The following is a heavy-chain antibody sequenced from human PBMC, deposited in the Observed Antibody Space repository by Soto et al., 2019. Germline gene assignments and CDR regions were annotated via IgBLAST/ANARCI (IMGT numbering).Heavy chain of an antibody. CDR2: MNPNSGNT. Sequence: GASVKVSCKASGYTFTSYDINWVRQATGQGLEWMGWMNPNSGNTGYAQKFQGRVTMTRNTSISTAYMELSSLRSEDTAVYYCARGVHTVTTLGYYYYMDVWGKGTTVTVSS. J-gene: IGHJ6*03. CDR3: ARGVHTVTTLGYYYYMDV. D-gene: IGHD4-17*01. CDR1: GYTFTSYD. V-gene: IGHV1-8*01.